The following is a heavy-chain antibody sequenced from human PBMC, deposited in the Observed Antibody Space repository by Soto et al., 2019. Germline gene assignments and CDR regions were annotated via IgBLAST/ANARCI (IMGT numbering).Heavy chain of an antibody. D-gene: IGHD3-22*01. CDR3: ARGWGYFDSSGFPYLYAMDV. CDR2: IKEDGSEK. J-gene: IGHJ6*02. Sequence: GGSLRLSCAASGFTFITYWMSWVRQAPGKGLEWVANIKEDGSEKYYVDSVEGRFTISRDNAKNSLYLQMTSLRAEDTALYYCARGWGYFDSSGFPYLYAMDVWGQGTTVTVSS. CDR1: GFTFITYW. V-gene: IGHV3-7*01.